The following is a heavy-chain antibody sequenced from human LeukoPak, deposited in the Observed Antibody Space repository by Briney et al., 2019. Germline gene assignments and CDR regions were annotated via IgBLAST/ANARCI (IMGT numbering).Heavy chain of an antibody. J-gene: IGHJ4*02. D-gene: IGHD3-10*01. Sequence: GGSPRLSCAASGFIFSNYAMHWVRQAPGKGLEWVALISSDGSKTYHADSVKGRFSISRDNSKNTLYLQLDSLRAEDTSVYYCARDSTYWYDSGSSVPHYFDYWGQGTLVTVSS. V-gene: IGHV3-30*01. CDR2: ISSDGSKT. CDR1: GFIFSNYA. CDR3: ARDSTYWYDSGSSVPHYFDY.